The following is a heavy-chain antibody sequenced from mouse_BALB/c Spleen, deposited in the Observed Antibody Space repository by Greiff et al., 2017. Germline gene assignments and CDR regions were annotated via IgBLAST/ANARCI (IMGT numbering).Heavy chain of an antibody. D-gene: IGHD4-1*02. J-gene: IGHJ2*01. Sequence: VQLQQSGPELMKPGASVKISCKASGYSFTSYYMHWVKQSHGKSLEWIGYIDPFNGGTSYNQKFKGKATLTVDKSSSTAYMHLSSLTSEDSAVYYCARWQLGRGENYWGQGTTLTVSS. CDR2: IDPFNGGT. CDR1: GYSFTSYY. V-gene: IGHV1S135*01. CDR3: ARWQLGRGENY.